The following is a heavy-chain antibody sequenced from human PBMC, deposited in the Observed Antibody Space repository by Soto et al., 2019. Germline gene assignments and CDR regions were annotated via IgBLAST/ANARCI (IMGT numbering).Heavy chain of an antibody. J-gene: IGHJ4*02. CDR2: ISHDGIRK. D-gene: IGHD6-13*01. CDR3: ARERAIAATGIFYY. CDR1: GFPFNTYN. V-gene: IGHV3-30*13. Sequence: QVQLMEAGGRVVHPGTSLRLSCAVSGFPFNTYNMHWVRRAPGRGLEWVALISHDGIRKYVADSVKGRFSISRDNSNNILVLQMDSLRPEDTGLYYCARERAIAATGIFYYWGQGTLVTVSS.